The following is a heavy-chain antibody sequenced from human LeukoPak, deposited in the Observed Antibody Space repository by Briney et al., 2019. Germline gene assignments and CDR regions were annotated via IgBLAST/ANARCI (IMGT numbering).Heavy chain of an antibody. CDR3: ARSILPDEGGYIDY. V-gene: IGHV3-30*02. J-gene: IGHJ4*02. Sequence: GGSLRLSCAASGFTFSNYGMHWVRQAPGKGLEWVAFIRYDGINKDYADSVKGRFTISRDNSKNTLYLQMNSLRAEDTAVYYCARSILPDEGGYIDYWGQGTLVTVSS. D-gene: IGHD5-12*01. CDR1: GFTFSNYG. CDR2: IRYDGINK.